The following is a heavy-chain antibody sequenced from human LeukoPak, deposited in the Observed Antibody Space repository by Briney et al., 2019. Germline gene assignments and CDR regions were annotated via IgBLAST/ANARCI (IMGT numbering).Heavy chain of an antibody. J-gene: IGHJ5*02. V-gene: IGHV4-34*01. CDR1: AYPLTNHY. Sequence: SETLSLTCAVYAYPLTNHYWIWIRQPPGKGLESIGEINHSGGTNYNPSLKGRVTISVDTSKNQFFLKLTSVTAADTAVYYCARGPAAIHPWGQGTLVTVSS. D-gene: IGHD2-2*01. CDR3: ARGPAAIHP. CDR2: INHSGGT.